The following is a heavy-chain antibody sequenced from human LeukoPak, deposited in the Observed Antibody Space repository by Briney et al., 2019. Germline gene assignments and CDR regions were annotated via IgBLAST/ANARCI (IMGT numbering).Heavy chain of an antibody. CDR3: ARVRSSTSFDDYADY. V-gene: IGHV4-30-4*08. Sequence: PSQTLSLTCTVSGGSISSGDYYWSWIRQPPGKGLEWIGYIYYSGSTYYNPSLKSRVTISVDTSKNQFPLKLSSVTAADTAVYYCARVRSSTSFDDYADYWGQGTLVTVSS. J-gene: IGHJ4*02. D-gene: IGHD2-2*01. CDR2: IYYSGST. CDR1: GGSISSGDYY.